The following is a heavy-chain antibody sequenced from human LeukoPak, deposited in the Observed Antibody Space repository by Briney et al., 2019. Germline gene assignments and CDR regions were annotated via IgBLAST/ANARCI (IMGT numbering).Heavy chain of an antibody. CDR1: GFTVSSSY. D-gene: IGHD6-13*01. V-gene: IGHV3-23*01. CDR2: ISGSGGST. CDR3: AKDLWQAALSGYYYYYGMDV. J-gene: IGHJ6*02. Sequence: PGGSLRLSCAASGFTVSSSYMTWVRQAPGKGLEWVSAISGSGGSTYYADSVKGRFTISRDNSKNTLYLQMNSLRAEDTAVYYCAKDLWQAALSGYYYYYGMDVWGQGTTVTVSS.